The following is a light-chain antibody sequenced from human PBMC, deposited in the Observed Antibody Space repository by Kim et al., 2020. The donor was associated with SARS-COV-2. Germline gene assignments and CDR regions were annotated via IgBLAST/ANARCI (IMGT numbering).Light chain of an antibody. CDR2: FAS. V-gene: IGKV6-21*01. CDR1: QSIGGS. Sequence: SVTPKEKVTITCRASQSIGGSLHWYQQKPDQSPNLLIKFASQSVSGVPSRFSGSGSGTDFTLTINSLEAEDAATYYCLQSSTLPYSFGQGTKLEI. CDR3: LQSSTLPYS. J-gene: IGKJ2*03.